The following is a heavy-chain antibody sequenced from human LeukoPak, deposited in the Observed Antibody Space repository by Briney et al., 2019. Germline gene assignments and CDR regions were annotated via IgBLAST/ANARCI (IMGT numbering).Heavy chain of an antibody. V-gene: IGHV3-74*01. Sequence: PGGSLRLSCAASGFTFSRDWMHWVRQGPGEGLWWVSRMNSDGSTTNYADSVKGRFTISRDNAKNTLYLQMNSLRAEDTAVYYCVRALMGTSDHWGQGSLVTVSS. CDR3: VRALMGTSDH. J-gene: IGHJ4*02. D-gene: IGHD7-27*01. CDR1: GFTFSRDW. CDR2: MNSDGSTT.